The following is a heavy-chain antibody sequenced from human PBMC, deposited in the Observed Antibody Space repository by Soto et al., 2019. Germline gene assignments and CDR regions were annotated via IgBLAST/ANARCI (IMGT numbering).Heavy chain of an antibody. Sequence: EVQLLESGGGLVQPGGSLRLSCAASGFTFSSYAMSWVRQAPGKGLEWVSAISGSGGSTYCADSVKGRFTISRDNSKNTLYLQMNSLRAEDTAVYYCAKDGVTIFGVVIYFDYWGQGTLVTVSS. CDR3: AKDGVTIFGVVIYFDY. J-gene: IGHJ4*02. D-gene: IGHD3-3*01. CDR1: GFTFSSYA. V-gene: IGHV3-23*01. CDR2: ISGSGGST.